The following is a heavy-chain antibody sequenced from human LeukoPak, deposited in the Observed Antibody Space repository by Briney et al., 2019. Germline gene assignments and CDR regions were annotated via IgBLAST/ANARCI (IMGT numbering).Heavy chain of an antibody. J-gene: IGHJ4*02. CDR1: GFTFTSSA. V-gene: IGHV1-58*01. D-gene: IGHD6-6*01. Sequence: SVKVSCKAFGFTFTSSAVQWVRQARGQRLEWIGWIVVGSGNTNYAQKFQERVTITRDMSTSTAYMELSSLRSEDTAVYYCARIIAAGPPYFGYWGQGTLVTVSS. CDR3: ARIIAAGPPYFGY. CDR2: IVVGSGNT.